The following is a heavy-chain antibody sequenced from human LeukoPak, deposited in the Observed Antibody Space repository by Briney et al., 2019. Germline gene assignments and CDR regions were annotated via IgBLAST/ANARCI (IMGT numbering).Heavy chain of an antibody. CDR2: IYYSGST. J-gene: IGHJ4*02. CDR1: GGSISSYY. V-gene: IGHV4-59*08. D-gene: IGHD5-18*01. CDR3: ARRDSFLDY. Sequence: SETLSLTCTVSGGSISSYYWSWIRQPPGKGLEWIGYIYYSGSTNYNPSLKSRVTISVDTSKNQFSLKLSSVTAADTAVYYCARRDSFLDYWGQGTLVTVSS.